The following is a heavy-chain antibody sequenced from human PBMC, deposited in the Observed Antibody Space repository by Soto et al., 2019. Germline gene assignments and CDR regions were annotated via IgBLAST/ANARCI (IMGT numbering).Heavy chain of an antibody. D-gene: IGHD2-8*01. CDR1: GYTFTSYG. J-gene: IGHJ4*02. CDR2: ISAHNGNT. CDR3: ARGMYGDY. Sequence: QVHLVQSGAEVKKPGASVKVSCKASGYTFTSYGITWVRQAPGQGLEWMGWISAHNGNTDYAQKLQGRVIVTRDTSTSTAYMALRSLISADTAVYYCARGMYGDYWGQGALVTVSS. V-gene: IGHV1-18*01.